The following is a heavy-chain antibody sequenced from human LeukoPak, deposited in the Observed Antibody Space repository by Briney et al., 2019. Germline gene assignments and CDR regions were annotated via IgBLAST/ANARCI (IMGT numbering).Heavy chain of an antibody. CDR2: ISGSGGST. V-gene: IGHV3-23*01. CDR1: GFTFSSYA. CDR3: AKAVGYYDSSGYRY. Sequence: GGSLRLSCAPSGFTFSSYAMSWVRQAPGKGLEWVSAISGSGGSTYYADSVKGRFTISRDNSKNTLYLQMNSLGAEDTAVYYCAKAVGYYDSSGYRYWGQGTLVTVSS. D-gene: IGHD3-22*01. J-gene: IGHJ4*02.